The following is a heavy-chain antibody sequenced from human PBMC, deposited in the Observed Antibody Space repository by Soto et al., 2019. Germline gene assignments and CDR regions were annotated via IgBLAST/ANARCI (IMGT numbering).Heavy chain of an antibody. CDR2: ISYDGSNK. J-gene: IGHJ6*02. V-gene: IGHV3-30-3*01. CDR3: ARDPKYSSSFYYYYGMDV. D-gene: IGHD6-6*01. Sequence: QVQLVESGGGVVHPGRSLRLSCAASGFTFSSYAMHWVRQAPGKGLEWVAVISYDGSNKYYADSVKGRFTISRDNSKNTLYLQMNSLRAEDTAVYYCARDPKYSSSFYYYYGMDVWGQGTTVTVSS. CDR1: GFTFSSYA.